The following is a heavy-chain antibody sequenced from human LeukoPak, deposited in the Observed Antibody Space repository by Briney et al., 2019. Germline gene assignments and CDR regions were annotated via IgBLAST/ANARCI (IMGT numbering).Heavy chain of an antibody. CDR1: GGSISSGGYS. Sequence: SETLSLTCAVSGGSISSGGYSWSWIRQPPGKGLEWIGYIYHSGSTYYNPSLKSRVTISVDRSKNQFSLKLSSVTAADTAVYYCARVVPAADGFDYWGQGTLVTVSS. V-gene: IGHV4-30-2*01. D-gene: IGHD2-2*01. CDR2: IYHSGST. CDR3: ARVVPAADGFDY. J-gene: IGHJ4*02.